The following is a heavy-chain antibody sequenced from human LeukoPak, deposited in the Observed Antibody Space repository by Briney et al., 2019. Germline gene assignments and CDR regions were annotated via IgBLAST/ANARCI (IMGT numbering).Heavy chain of an antibody. J-gene: IGHJ4*02. Sequence: GGSLRLSCAAAGLTFSSYGMHLVRQAPGKGLEWVAVISYDGSNKYYADSVKGRFTISRDNSKNTLYLQMNSLRAEDTAVYYCAKDQKTYNWNDVFDYWGQGTLVTVSS. D-gene: IGHD1-1*01. CDR2: ISYDGSNK. CDR3: AKDQKTYNWNDVFDY. V-gene: IGHV3-30*18. CDR1: GLTFSSYG.